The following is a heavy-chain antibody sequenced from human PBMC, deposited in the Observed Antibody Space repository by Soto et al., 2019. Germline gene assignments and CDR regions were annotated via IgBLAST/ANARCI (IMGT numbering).Heavy chain of an antibody. CDR1: GFTFSNAW. V-gene: IGHV3-15*07. CDR2: IKSKTDGGTT. Sequence: PGGSLRLACAASGFTFSNAWMNWVRQAPGKGLEWVGRIKSKTDGGTTDYAAPVKGRFTISRDDSKNTLYLQMNSLKTEDTAVYYCTTALVPRYFDWLQYDAFDIWGQGTMVTVSS. CDR3: TTALVPRYFDWLQYDAFDI. J-gene: IGHJ3*02. D-gene: IGHD3-9*01.